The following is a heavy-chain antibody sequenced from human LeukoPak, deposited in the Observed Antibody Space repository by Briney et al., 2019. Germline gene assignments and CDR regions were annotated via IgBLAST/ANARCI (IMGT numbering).Heavy chain of an antibody. J-gene: IGHJ4*02. CDR2: VNPDTGGT. CDR1: GYAFTGYY. CDR3: ARGGEVCSSTSCYRGHEY. V-gene: IGHV1-2*02. D-gene: IGHD2-2*01. Sequence: GASVKVSCKSAGYAFTGYYIHWVRQAPGQGLEWMGWVNPDTGGTSYAQRFQGRVTMTRDTSISTAYMELSRLTSDDTAVYYCARGGEVCSSTSCYRGHEYWGQGTLVTVSS.